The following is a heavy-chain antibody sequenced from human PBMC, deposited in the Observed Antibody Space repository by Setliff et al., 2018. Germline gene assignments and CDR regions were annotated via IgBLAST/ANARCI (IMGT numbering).Heavy chain of an antibody. CDR3: AKDTGRQQLVQGYFDY. CDR2: IRYDGSNK. V-gene: IGHV3-30*02. Sequence: SCAASGFTFSSYGMHWVRRAPGKGLEWVAFIRYDGSNKYYADSVKGRFTISRDNSKNTLYLQMNSLRAEDTAVYYCAKDTGRQQLVQGYFDYWGQGTLVTGS. D-gene: IGHD6-13*01. J-gene: IGHJ4*02. CDR1: GFTFSSYG.